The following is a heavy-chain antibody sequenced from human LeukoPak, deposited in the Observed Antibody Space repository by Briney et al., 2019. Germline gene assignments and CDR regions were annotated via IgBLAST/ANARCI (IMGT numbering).Heavy chain of an antibody. CDR1: GFTVSSNY. J-gene: IGHJ4*02. V-gene: IGHV3-66*01. CDR3: ARVSSSWSIDY. D-gene: IGHD6-13*01. Sequence: PGGSLRLSCAASGFTVSSNYMSWVRQAPGKGLEWVSVIYSGGSTYYADSVKGRFTISRDNSKNTLYLQMNSLRAEDTAVYYCARVSSSWSIDYWGQGTLVTVSS. CDR2: IYSGGST.